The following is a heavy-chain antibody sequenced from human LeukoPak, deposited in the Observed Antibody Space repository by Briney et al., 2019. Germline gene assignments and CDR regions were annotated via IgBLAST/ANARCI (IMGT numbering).Heavy chain of an antibody. CDR1: GGSISSYY. D-gene: IGHD3-10*01. J-gene: IGHJ4*02. V-gene: IGHV4-34*01. Sequence: SSETLSFTGTGSGGSISSYYWSWIRQPPGKGLEWIGEINHSGSTNYNQSLKSRVTISVDTSKNQFSLKLSSVTAADTAVYYCASPGDGSGIDYWGQGTLVTVSS. CDR2: INHSGST. CDR3: ASPGDGSGIDY.